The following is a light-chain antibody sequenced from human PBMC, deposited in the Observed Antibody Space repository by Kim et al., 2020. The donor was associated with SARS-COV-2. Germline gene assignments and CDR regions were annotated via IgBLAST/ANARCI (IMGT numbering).Light chain of an antibody. Sequence: ELTQPPSASGTPGQRVTISCSGSSSNIGSGYVHWYQQVPGTAPKLLMYRNNQSPSGVPDRFSGSKSGTSASLAISGLRSEDEGDYYCAAWDDSLSAWVFGGGTKLTVL. CDR2: RNN. CDR1: SSNIGSGY. J-gene: IGLJ3*02. V-gene: IGLV1-47*01. CDR3: AAWDDSLSAWV.